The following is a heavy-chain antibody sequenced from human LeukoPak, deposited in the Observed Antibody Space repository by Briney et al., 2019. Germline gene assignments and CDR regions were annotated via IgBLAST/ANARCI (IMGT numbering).Heavy chain of an antibody. CDR2: LSGSGIST. V-gene: IGHV3-23*01. Sequence: QAGGSLRLSCAASGFTFSSYAMSWVRQAPGKGLEWVSALSGSGISTYYADSVRGRFTISRDNSKSTLILQMNSLRVEDTALYYCTKRVKYGGTWDHFADWGQGTLVTVSS. J-gene: IGHJ4*02. CDR1: GFTFSSYA. CDR3: TKRVKYGGTWDHFAD. D-gene: IGHD1-26*01.